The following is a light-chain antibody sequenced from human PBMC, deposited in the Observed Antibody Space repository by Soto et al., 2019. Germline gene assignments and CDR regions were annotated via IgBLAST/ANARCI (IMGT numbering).Light chain of an antibody. J-gene: IGLJ3*02. CDR2: EVT. CDR1: IGDVGGYYY. Sequence: QSALTQPPSASESRGQSVTISCSGTIGDVGGYYYVSWYQQHPGKAPKLINFEVTDRPSGVSNRFSVSKSGNTASLTISGLQAEDEGAYYCSSHTSGGTRVFGGGTKLTVL. V-gene: IGLV2-14*01. CDR3: SSHTSGGTRV.